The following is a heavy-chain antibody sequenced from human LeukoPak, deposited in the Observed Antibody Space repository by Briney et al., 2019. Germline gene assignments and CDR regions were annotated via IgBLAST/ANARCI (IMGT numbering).Heavy chain of an antibody. CDR3: ARIYSYGALDAFDI. Sequence: SETLSLTCTVSGGSISSYYWSWIRQPPGKGLEWIGYIYYSGSTNYNPSLKSRVTISVDTSKNQFSLKLSSVTAADTAVYYCARIYSYGALDAFDIWGQGTMVTVSS. CDR1: GGSISSYY. CDR2: IYYSGST. V-gene: IGHV4-59*01. J-gene: IGHJ3*02. D-gene: IGHD5-24*01.